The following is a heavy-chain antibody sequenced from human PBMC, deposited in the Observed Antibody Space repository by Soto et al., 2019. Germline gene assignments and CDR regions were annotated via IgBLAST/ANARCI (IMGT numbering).Heavy chain of an antibody. CDR3: ARDSYGPQNMITFGGVIVH. V-gene: IGHV1-46*01. J-gene: IGHJ5*02. Sequence: ASVKVSCKASGYTFTSYYMHWVRQAPGQGLEWMGIINPSGGSTSYAQKFQGRVTMTRDTSTSTVYMELSSLRSEDTAVYYCARDSYGPQNMITFGGVIVHWGQGTLVTVSS. CDR1: GYTFTSYY. CDR2: INPSGGST. D-gene: IGHD3-16*01.